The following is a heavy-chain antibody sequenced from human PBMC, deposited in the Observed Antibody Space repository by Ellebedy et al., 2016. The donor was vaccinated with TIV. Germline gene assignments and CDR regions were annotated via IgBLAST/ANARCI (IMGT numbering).Heavy chain of an antibody. D-gene: IGHD1-1*01. CDR2: MNPKSGNT. V-gene: IGHV1-8*01. CDR1: GYTFASYD. CDR3: ARGRRDNWSSYLFDH. Sequence: AASVKVSCKASGYTFASYDINWVRQANGQGLEGMGWMNPKSGNTGYAQKFQGRVTMTRNTSISTAFMGLSSLRSEDTAVYYCARGRRDNWSSYLFDHWGQGTLVPVSS. J-gene: IGHJ4*02.